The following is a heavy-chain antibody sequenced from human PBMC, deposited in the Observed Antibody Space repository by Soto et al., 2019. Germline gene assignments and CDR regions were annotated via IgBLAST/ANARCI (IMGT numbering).Heavy chain of an antibody. CDR2: IKSFNGDT. Sequence: QVQLVQSGAEVKEPGASVKVSCKASGYTFTGYYMHWARQAPGQGLEWMGWIKSFNGDTNYAQKFQGRVALTRDTSISTAYMELSRLKSDATAVYYCARVVSPYYDVLTGNWFDPWGQGTLVTVSS. CDR3: ARVVSPYYDVLTGNWFDP. CDR1: GYTFTGYY. J-gene: IGHJ5*02. V-gene: IGHV1-2*02. D-gene: IGHD3-9*01.